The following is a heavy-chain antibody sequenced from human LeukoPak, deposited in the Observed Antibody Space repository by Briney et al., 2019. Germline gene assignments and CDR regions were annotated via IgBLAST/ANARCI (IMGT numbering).Heavy chain of an antibody. J-gene: IGHJ3*02. CDR3: ARNIVGATPQRSHDAFDI. D-gene: IGHD1-26*01. CDR1: GGSFSGYY. Sequence: PSETLSLTCAVYGGSFSGYYWSWIRQPPGKGLEWIGEINHSGSTNYNPSLKSRVTISVDTSKNQFSLKLSSVTAADTAVYYCARNIVGATPQRSHDAFDIWGQGTMVTVSS. CDR2: INHSGST. V-gene: IGHV4-34*01.